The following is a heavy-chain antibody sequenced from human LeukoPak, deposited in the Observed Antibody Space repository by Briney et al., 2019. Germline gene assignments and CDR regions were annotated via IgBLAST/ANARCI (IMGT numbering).Heavy chain of an antibody. CDR3: ARGPPVVVVPAATVVWFDP. CDR1: GYTFTGYY. Sequence: ASVKVSCKASGYTFTGYYMHWVRQAPGQRLEWMGWINPNSGGTNYAQKFQGRVTMTRDTSISTAYMELSRLRSGDTAVYCCARGPPVVVVPAATVVWFDPWGQGTLVTVSS. V-gene: IGHV1-2*02. CDR2: INPNSGGT. D-gene: IGHD2-2*01. J-gene: IGHJ5*02.